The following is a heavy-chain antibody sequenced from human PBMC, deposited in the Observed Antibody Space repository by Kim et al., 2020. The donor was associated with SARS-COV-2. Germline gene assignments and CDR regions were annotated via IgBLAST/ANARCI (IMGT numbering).Heavy chain of an antibody. CDR2: TNEDGSFT. J-gene: IGHJ6*02. CDR1: GFTFSTYW. V-gene: IGHV3-74*01. CDR3: GRDLGGRGSV. D-gene: IGHD1-26*01. Sequence: GSLRLSCDASGFTFSTYWMHWVRQVPGKGLVWVSRTNEDGSFTNHADSVKGRFTISRDNGKNMLYLQMNSLRAEDTAVYYCGRDLGGRGSVWGHGTTVIVSS.